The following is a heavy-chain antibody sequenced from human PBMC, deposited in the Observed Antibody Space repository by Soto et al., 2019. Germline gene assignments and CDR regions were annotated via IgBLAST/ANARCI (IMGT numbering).Heavy chain of an antibody. V-gene: IGHV4-61*01. CDR2: IYYSGST. CDR3: ARGGEYGDYGWFDP. J-gene: IGHJ5*02. D-gene: IGHD4-17*01. CDR1: GGSVSSGSYY. Sequence: QVQLQESGPGLVKPSETLSLTCTVSGGSVSSGSYYWSWIRQPPGKGLEWIGYIYYSGSTNYNPSVKSRVTISVDTSKNQFSLKLSSVTAADTAVYYCARGGEYGDYGWFDPWGQGTLVTVSS.